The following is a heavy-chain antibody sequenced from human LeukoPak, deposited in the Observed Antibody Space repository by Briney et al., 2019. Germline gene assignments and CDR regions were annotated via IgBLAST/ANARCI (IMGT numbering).Heavy chain of an antibody. V-gene: IGHV1-2*02. D-gene: IGHD2-2*01. CDR2: INPNSGGT. CDR1: GYTFTGYY. CDR3: ARELYQLLWLPDY. J-gene: IGHJ4*02. Sequence: ASVKVSCXASGYTFTGYYMHWVRQAPGQGLEWMGWINPNSGGTNYAQKFQGRVTMTRDTSISTAYMELSRLRSDDTAVYYCARELYQLLWLPDYWGQGTLVTVSS.